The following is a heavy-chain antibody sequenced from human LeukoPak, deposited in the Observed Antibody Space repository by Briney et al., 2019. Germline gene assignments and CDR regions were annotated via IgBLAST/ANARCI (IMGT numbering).Heavy chain of an antibody. D-gene: IGHD4-17*01. CDR3: ARAGSKYGDYPLFYYGTDV. CDR2: INSDGTST. CDR1: GFTFNNYW. Sequence: PGGSLRLSCVVSGFTFNNYWMHWVRQAPGKGLVWVSRINSDGTSTSHADSVKGRFTISRDNAENTVYLQMNSLRVEDTAVYYCARAGSKYGDYPLFYYGTDVWGQGTTVTVSS. V-gene: IGHV3-74*01. J-gene: IGHJ6*02.